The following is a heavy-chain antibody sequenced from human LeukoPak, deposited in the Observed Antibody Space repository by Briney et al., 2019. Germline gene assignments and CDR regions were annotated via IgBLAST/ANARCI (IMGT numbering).Heavy chain of an antibody. J-gene: IGHJ4*02. V-gene: IGHV3-43*01. CDR1: GFTFDDYT. CDR2: ISWDGGST. CDR3: AKGGYSYFYYFDY. Sequence: GESLRLSCAASGFTFDDYTMHWVRQAPGKGLEWASLISWDGGSTYYADSVKGRFTISRDNSKNSLYLQMNSLRTEDTALYYCAKGGYSYFYYFDYWGQGTLVTVSS. D-gene: IGHD5-18*01.